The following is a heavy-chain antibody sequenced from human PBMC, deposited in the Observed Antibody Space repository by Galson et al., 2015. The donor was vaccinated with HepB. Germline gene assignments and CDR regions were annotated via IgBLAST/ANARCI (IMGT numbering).Heavy chain of an antibody. CDR3: ARAFDPEREDAFDI. CDR1: GGTFSSYT. CDR2: IIPILGIA. J-gene: IGHJ3*02. V-gene: IGHV1-69*02. Sequence: SVKVSCKASGGTFSSYTISWVRQAPGQGLEWMGRIIPILGIANYAQKFQGRVTITADKSTSTAYMELSSLRSEDTAVYYCARAFDPEREDAFDIWGQGTMVTVSS. D-gene: IGHD1-14*01.